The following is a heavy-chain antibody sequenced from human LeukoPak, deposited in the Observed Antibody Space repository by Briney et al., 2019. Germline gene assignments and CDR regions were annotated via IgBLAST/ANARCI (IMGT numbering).Heavy chain of an antibody. Sequence: SDTLSLTCAVSGYSISSSNWWGWIRQPPGKGLEWIGYIYYSGSTYYNPSLKSRVTMSVDTSKNQFSLKLSSVTAVDTAVYYCATGSLRGYSGYDLEFDYWGQGTPVTVSS. J-gene: IGHJ4*02. CDR2: IYYSGST. CDR3: ATGSLRGYSGYDLEFDY. D-gene: IGHD5-12*01. V-gene: IGHV4-28*01. CDR1: GYSISSSNW.